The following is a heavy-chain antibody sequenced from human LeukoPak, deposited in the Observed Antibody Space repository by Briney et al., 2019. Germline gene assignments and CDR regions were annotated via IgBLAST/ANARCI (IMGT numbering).Heavy chain of an antibody. V-gene: IGHV1-24*01. D-gene: IGHD3-22*01. Sequence: ASVKVSCKVSGYTLTELSMHWVRQAPGKGLEWMGGFDPEDGETIYAQKFQGRVTMTEDTSTDTAYMELSSLRSEDTAVYYYATPYYYDSSGYPPVWGQGTLVTVSS. CDR3: ATPYYYDSSGYPPV. CDR2: FDPEDGET. CDR1: GYTLTELS. J-gene: IGHJ4*02.